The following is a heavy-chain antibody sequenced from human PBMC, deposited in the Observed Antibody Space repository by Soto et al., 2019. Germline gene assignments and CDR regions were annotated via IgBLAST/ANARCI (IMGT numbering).Heavy chain of an antibody. CDR2: INPNSGGT. V-gene: IGHV1-2*04. CDR3: ARATPAYYDFWSGYFREYGMDV. D-gene: IGHD3-3*01. CDR1: GYTFTGYY. Sequence: ASVKVSCKASGYTFTGYYMHWVRQAPGQGLEWMGWINPNSGGTNYAQKFQGWVTMTRDTSISTAYRELSRLRSGDTAVYYCARATPAYYDFWSGYFREYGMDVWGQGTTVTVSS. J-gene: IGHJ6*02.